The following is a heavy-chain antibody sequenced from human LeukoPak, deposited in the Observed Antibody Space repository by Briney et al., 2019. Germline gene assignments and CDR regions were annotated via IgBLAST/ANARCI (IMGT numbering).Heavy chain of an antibody. D-gene: IGHD3-10*01. CDR1: GFTFSSYS. J-gene: IGHJ3*02. Sequence: PGGSLRLSCAASGFTFSSYSMNWVRQAPGKGLEWVSSISSSSSNIYYADSVKGRFTISRDNAKNSLYLQMNSLRAEDTAVYYCARVGYGSGSYYNSDAFDIWGQGTMVTVSS. CDR3: ARVGYGSGSYYNSDAFDI. CDR2: ISSSSSNI. V-gene: IGHV3-21*01.